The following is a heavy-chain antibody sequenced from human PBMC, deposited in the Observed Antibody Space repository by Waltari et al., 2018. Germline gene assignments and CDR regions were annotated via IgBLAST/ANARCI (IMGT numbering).Heavy chain of an antibody. D-gene: IGHD1-26*01. CDR1: GFTFSSYR. CDR3: ARVGGSYPLLDY. Sequence: EVQLVESGGGLVQPGGSLRLSCAASGFTFSSYRMSWVRQAPGKGLEWVANIKQDGSEKYYVDSVKGRFTISRDNAKNSLYLQMNSLRAEDTAVYYCARVGGSYPLLDYWGQGTLVTVSS. J-gene: IGHJ4*02. CDR2: IKQDGSEK. V-gene: IGHV3-7*01.